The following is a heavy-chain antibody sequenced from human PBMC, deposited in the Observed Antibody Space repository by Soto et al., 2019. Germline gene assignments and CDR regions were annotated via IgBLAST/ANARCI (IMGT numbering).Heavy chain of an antibody. J-gene: IGHJ4*02. D-gene: IGHD4-17*01. V-gene: IGHV4-59*01. CDR3: ARDWSYGDYPTYYFVY. CDR2: IYYSGST. CDR1: GCSISTYY. Sequence: QVQLQESGPGLVKPWETLSLTCTVSGCSISTYYWSWSRQHPGKGLDWIGYIYYSGSTNYNPSLKSRVTISVDTSKNQFSLKLSSVTAADTAVYYCARDWSYGDYPTYYFVYWGQGTLVTVSS.